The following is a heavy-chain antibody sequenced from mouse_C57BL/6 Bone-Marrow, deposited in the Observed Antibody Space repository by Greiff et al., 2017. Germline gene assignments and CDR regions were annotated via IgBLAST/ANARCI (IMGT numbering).Heavy chain of an antibody. V-gene: IGHV1-55*01. CDR1: GYTFTSYW. CDR2: IYPDSGST. Sequence: VQLQQPGAELVKPGASVKMSCKASGYTFTSYWITWVKQRPGQGLEWMCDIYPDSGSTNYNEKFKSKATLTVYTSSSTAYMQLSSLTSEDSAVYYFARHYGSSFDYWGQGTTLTVSS. J-gene: IGHJ2*01. CDR3: ARHYGSSFDY. D-gene: IGHD1-1*01.